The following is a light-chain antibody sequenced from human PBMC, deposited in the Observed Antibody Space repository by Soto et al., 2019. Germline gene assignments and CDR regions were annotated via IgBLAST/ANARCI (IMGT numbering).Light chain of an antibody. Sequence: DIQLTQSPSFLSASVGDRVTITCRASQGINSYLAWYQQKAGKVPKLLIYAASTLQSGVPSRFSGSGSGTEFTLTITSLQPEDFATYYCQQLNSNPLTFGGGTKVDNK. J-gene: IGKJ4*01. V-gene: IGKV1-9*01. CDR1: QGINSY. CDR2: AAS. CDR3: QQLNSNPLT.